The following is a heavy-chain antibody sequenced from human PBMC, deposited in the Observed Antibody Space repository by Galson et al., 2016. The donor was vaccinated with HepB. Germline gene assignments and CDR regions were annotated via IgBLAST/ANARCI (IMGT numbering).Heavy chain of an antibody. Sequence: SETLSLTCTVSGGSISSYYWSWIRQPPGKGLDWIGYIYYSGSTNYNPSLKSRVTISVDTSKNQFSLELSSVTAADTAVYYCAREGSRRGYSYGYYYYYMDVWGKGTTVTVSS. J-gene: IGHJ6*03. CDR2: IYYSGST. CDR3: AREGSRRGYSYGYYYYYMDV. CDR1: GGSISSYY. V-gene: IGHV4-59*01. D-gene: IGHD5-18*01.